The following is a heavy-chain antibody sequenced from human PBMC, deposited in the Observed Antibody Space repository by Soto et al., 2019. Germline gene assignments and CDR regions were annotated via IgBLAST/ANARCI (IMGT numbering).Heavy chain of an antibody. Sequence: ASVRVSCKASGIMFINHFVHWVRQAPGQGPEWMGVINPAGGGTSYAQKFQGRVTMTRDTSTSTVYMELSSLRSEDTAVYYCARVYCSGGSCYGIDYWGQGTLVTVSS. CDR2: INPAGGGT. D-gene: IGHD2-15*01. J-gene: IGHJ4*02. CDR3: ARVYCSGGSCYGIDY. V-gene: IGHV1-46*01. CDR1: GIMFINHF.